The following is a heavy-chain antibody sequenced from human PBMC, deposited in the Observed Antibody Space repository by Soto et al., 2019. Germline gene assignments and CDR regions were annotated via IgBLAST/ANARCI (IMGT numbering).Heavy chain of an antibody. CDR1: GGSVSSGDYY. D-gene: IGHD3-3*02. Sequence: PSETLSLTCTVAGGSVSSGDYYWSWIRQPPGKGLEWIGSTFYIGSSYYNPSLKSRVTMSVDTSKNQFSLRLRSVTAADTALYFCARHSLALRKNNWFDPWGQGIMVTVSS. CDR3: ARHSLALRKNNWFDP. V-gene: IGHV4-61*08. CDR2: TFYIGSS. J-gene: IGHJ5*02.